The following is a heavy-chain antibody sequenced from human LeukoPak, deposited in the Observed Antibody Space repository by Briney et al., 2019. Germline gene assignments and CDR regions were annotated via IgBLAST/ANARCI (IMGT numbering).Heavy chain of an antibody. Sequence: PSETLSLTCTVSGGSISSHYWSWVRQAPGKGLEWVSTISGSGGSTYYADSVKGRFTISRDHSKNTLYLQMNSLRAEDTAVYYCAKDGYGNYTDAFDIWGQGTMVTVSA. V-gene: IGHV3-23*01. J-gene: IGHJ3*02. CDR2: ISGSGGST. CDR3: AKDGYGNYTDAFDI. D-gene: IGHD1-7*01. CDR1: GGSISSHY.